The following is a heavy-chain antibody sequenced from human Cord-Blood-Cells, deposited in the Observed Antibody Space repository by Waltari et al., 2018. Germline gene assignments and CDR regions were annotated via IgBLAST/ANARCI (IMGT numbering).Heavy chain of an antibody. CDR2: IDAYNDNT. CDR3: ARDRGYDFWSGYYIDY. V-gene: IGHV1-18*04. CDR1: GYTFTSYG. D-gene: IGHD3-3*01. J-gene: IGHJ4*02. Sequence: QVQLVQSGAEVKKPGASVKVSCKASGYTFTSYGISWVRQAPGQGLEWMGWIDAYNDNTNHAQKLQGRVTMTTDTSTSTAYMELRSLRSDDTAVYYCARDRGYDFWSGYYIDYWGQGTLVTVSS.